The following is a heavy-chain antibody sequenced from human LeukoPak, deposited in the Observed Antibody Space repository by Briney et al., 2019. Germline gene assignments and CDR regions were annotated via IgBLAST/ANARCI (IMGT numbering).Heavy chain of an antibody. V-gene: IGHV3-30-3*01. Sequence: PGRSLRLSCAASGFTFSSYAMHWVHQAPGKGLEWVAVISYDGSNKYYADSVKGRFTISRDNSKNTLYLQMNSLRAEDTAVYYCAREAIQDVGVFDYWGQGTLVTVSS. CDR2: ISYDGSNK. D-gene: IGHD2-21*01. CDR1: GFTFSSYA. J-gene: IGHJ4*02. CDR3: AREAIQDVGVFDY.